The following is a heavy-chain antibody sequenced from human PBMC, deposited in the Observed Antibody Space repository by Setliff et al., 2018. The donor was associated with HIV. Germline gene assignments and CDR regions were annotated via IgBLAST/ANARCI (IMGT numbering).Heavy chain of an antibody. V-gene: IGHV4-31*03. CDR1: GGSISSGGYY. Sequence: SETLSLTCTVSGGSISSGGYYWSWIRQHPGKGLEWIGYIYYSGSTYYNPSLKSRVTISVDTSKNQFSLKLSSVTAADTAVYYCARGNVYLGLLWFGELFSFDHWGQGTLVTVSS. CDR3: ARGNVYLGLLWFGELFSFDH. J-gene: IGHJ4*02. CDR2: IYYSGST. D-gene: IGHD3-10*01.